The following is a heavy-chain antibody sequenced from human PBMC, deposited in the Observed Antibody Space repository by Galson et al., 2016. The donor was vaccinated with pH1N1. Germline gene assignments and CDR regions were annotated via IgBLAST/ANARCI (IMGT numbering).Heavy chain of an antibody. CDR1: GYTFTDYW. CDR3: ARADPSGFYSH. J-gene: IGHJ4*01. D-gene: IGHD3-22*01. Sequence: QSGAEVKKSGESLKISCEASGYTFTDYWIGWVRQTPGTGLEWIGIIYPRDSDTRYRPSFQGHVTFSADESIRSAYLQWSSLKASDNGIYYRARADPSGFYSHWGHGTLVTVSP. V-gene: IGHV5-51*01. CDR2: IYPRDSDT.